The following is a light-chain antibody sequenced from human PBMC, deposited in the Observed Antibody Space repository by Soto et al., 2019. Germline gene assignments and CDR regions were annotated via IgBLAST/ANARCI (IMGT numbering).Light chain of an antibody. CDR3: CAYAGSGTFV. CDR1: SSDVGSYNF. J-gene: IGLJ1*01. CDR2: EGS. Sequence: QSALTQPASVSGSPGQSITISCTGTSSDVGSYNFVSSYQQHPGKTPKLMIYEGSKWPSGVSNRFSGSLSGNTASLTISGLQADDEADYYCCAYAGSGTFVFGSGTKLTVL. V-gene: IGLV2-23*01.